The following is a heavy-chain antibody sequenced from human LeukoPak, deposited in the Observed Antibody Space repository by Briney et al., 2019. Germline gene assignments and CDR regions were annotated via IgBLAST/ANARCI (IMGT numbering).Heavy chain of an antibody. CDR3: ARRHYYDSSGYHYYFDY. Sequence: PSETLSLTCTVSGGSISSNSYFWGWIRQPPGKGLDWIGSIYYSGSTYYNPSLKSRVTISVDTSKNQFSLKVSSVTAADTAVYYCARRHYYDSSGYHYYFDYWGQGTLVTVSS. J-gene: IGHJ4*02. D-gene: IGHD3-22*01. V-gene: IGHV4-39*01. CDR2: IYYSGST. CDR1: GGSISSNSYF.